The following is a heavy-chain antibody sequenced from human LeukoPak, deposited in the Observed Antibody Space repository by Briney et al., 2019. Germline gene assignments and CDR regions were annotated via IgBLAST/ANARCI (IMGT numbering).Heavy chain of an antibody. J-gene: IGHJ4*02. CDR3: ARRVPGAPVTKANFFDY. CDR1: GGPISAYY. CDR2: IYNTGTT. D-gene: IGHD4-17*01. V-gene: IGHV4-59*01. Sequence: TSETLSLSCAASGGPISAYYWSWLRQSPGKGLEWIGLIYNTGTTNYNPSLKARVTISIGPTKNQFSLQLRTVTAADTAVYYCARRVPGAPVTKANFFDYWGEGTLVTVSS.